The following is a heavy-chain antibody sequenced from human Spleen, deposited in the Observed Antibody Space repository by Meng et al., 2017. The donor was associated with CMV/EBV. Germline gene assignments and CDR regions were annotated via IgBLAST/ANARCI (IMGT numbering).Heavy chain of an antibody. CDR3: ARDRSVVPAASAEYFQH. Sequence: ISSSMYCWGWIRQPPGKGLEWIGSIYYSGSTYYNPSLKSRVAISVDTSKNQFSLKLSSVTAADTAVYYCARDRSVVPAASAEYFQHWGQGTLVTVSS. V-gene: IGHV4-39*07. CDR2: IYYSGST. J-gene: IGHJ1*01. D-gene: IGHD2-2*01. CDR1: ISSSMYC.